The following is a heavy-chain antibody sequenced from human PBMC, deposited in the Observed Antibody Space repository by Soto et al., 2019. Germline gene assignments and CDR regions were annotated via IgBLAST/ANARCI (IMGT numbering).Heavy chain of an antibody. J-gene: IGHJ6*02. Sequence: ASVKVSCKASGYIFSEYYIQWVRRAPGQGLECMGWINPNNGGTTYAQKFHGRVTMTRDTSISTAYMELSRLRSDDTAVYFCAKGESSSAVSYSYYGLDVWGQGTTVTVSS. CDR3: AKGESSSAVSYSYYGLDV. CDR1: GYIFSEYY. V-gene: IGHV1-2*02. CDR2: INPNNGGT. D-gene: IGHD6-6*01.